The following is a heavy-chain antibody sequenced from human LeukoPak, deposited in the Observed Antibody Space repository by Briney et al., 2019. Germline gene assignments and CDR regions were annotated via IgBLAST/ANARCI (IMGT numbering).Heavy chain of an antibody. CDR2: INSDGSST. D-gene: IGHD2-2*01. CDR1: GFTFSSYW. Sequence: GGSLRLSCAASGFTFSSYWMHWVRQAPGKGLVRVSRINSDGSSTSYADSVKGRFTISRDNAKNTLYLQMNSLRAEDTAVYYCARGSYCSSTSCYGTWFDPWGQGTLVTVSS. CDR3: ARGSYCSSTSCYGTWFDP. V-gene: IGHV3-74*01. J-gene: IGHJ5*02.